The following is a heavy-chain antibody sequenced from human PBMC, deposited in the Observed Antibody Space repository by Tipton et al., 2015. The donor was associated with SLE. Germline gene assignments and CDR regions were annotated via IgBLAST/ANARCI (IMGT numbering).Heavy chain of an antibody. D-gene: IGHD3-3*01. Sequence: SLRLSCAASGFTFSSYGMHWVRQAPGKGLEWVAVISFDGSNKYYADSVKGRFTISRDNSKNTLDLQMNSLRAEDTAVYYCAKDRIGMTIYSYYYGMDVWGQGTTVTVSS. V-gene: IGHV3-30*18. CDR2: ISFDGSNK. CDR1: GFTFSSYG. CDR3: AKDRIGMTIYSYYYGMDV. J-gene: IGHJ6*02.